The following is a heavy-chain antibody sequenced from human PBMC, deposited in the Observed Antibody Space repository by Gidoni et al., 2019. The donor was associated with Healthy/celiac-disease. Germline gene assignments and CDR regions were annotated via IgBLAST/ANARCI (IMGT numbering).Heavy chain of an antibody. V-gene: IGHV1-46*03. CDR3: ASSSWNRNYYYYGMDV. D-gene: IGHD6-13*01. Sequence: QVQLVQSGAEVKKPEASVKVSCKASGYTFTIYYMHWVRQAPGQGLEWMGIINPSGGSTSYAQKFQGRVTMPRDTSTSTVYMELSSLRSEDTAVYYCASSSWNRNYYYYGMDVWGQGTTVTVSS. CDR2: INPSGGST. J-gene: IGHJ6*02. CDR1: GYTFTIYY.